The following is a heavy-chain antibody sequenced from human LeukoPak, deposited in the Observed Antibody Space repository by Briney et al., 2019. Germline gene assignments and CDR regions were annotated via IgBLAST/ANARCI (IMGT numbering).Heavy chain of an antibody. CDR3: ARGSGYDYRDVFDI. D-gene: IGHD5-12*01. J-gene: IGHJ3*02. Sequence: ASVKVSCKASGGTFSSYAISWVRQAPGQGLEWMGGIIPIFGTANYAQKFQGRVTITADESTSTAYMELSSLRSEDTAVYYCARGSGYDYRDVFDIWGQGTMDTVSS. CDR2: IIPIFGTA. CDR1: GGTFSSYA. V-gene: IGHV1-69*13.